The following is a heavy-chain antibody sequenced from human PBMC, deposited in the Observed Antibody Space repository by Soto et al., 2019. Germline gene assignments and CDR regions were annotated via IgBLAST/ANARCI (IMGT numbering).Heavy chain of an antibody. CDR2: ISVDGRDT. CDR3: IRAPEQRPIDF. Sequence: GGSLRLSCAASGFSLSGYWMHWVRQVPGKGLLWVSLISVDGRDTTYADSVKGRFTISRDNAKNTLYLQMDSLRAEDTAVYYWIRAPEQRPIDFWGHGSLGTVSS. D-gene: IGHD6-19*01. V-gene: IGHV3-74*03. J-gene: IGHJ4*01. CDR1: GFSLSGYW.